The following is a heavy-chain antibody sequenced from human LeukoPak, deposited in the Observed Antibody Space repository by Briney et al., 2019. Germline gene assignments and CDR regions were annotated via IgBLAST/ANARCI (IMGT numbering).Heavy chain of an antibody. CDR1: GGSISSGGYY. J-gene: IGHJ4*02. D-gene: IGHD2-15*01. Sequence: SETLSLTCTVSGGSISSGGYYWSWIRQHPGKGLEWIGYIYNSGSTYYNPSLQSRATISLDTSKNQFSLKLSSVTAADTGVYYCARVECSGGSCYSFDYWGQGTLVTVSS. V-gene: IGHV4-31*03. CDR2: IYNSGST. CDR3: ARVECSGGSCYSFDY.